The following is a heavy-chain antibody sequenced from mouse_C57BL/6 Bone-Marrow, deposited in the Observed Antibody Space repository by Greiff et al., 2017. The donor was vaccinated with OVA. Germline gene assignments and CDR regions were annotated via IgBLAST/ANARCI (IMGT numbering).Heavy chain of an antibody. Sequence: EVKLVESGGGLVKPGGSLKLSCAASGFTFSDYGMHWVRQAPEKGLEWVAYISSGSSTIYYADTVKGRFTISRDNAKNTLFLQMTSLRSEDTAMYYCASRTGYYAMDYWGQGTSVTVSS. CDR3: ASRTGYYAMDY. V-gene: IGHV5-17*01. CDR2: ISSGSSTI. J-gene: IGHJ4*01. CDR1: GFTFSDYG. D-gene: IGHD4-1*01.